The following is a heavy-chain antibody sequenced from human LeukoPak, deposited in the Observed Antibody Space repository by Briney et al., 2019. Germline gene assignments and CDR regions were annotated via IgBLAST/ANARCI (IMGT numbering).Heavy chain of an antibody. D-gene: IGHD3-22*01. Sequence: ASVKVSCKASGGTFSSYAIRWVRQAPGQGLEWMGRIIPIFGTANYAQKFQGRVTITTDESTSTAYMELSSLRSEDTAVYYCARDVVVVITTSLDAFDIWGQGTMVTVSS. J-gene: IGHJ3*02. CDR2: IIPIFGTA. CDR1: GGTFSSYA. V-gene: IGHV1-69*05. CDR3: ARDVVVVITTSLDAFDI.